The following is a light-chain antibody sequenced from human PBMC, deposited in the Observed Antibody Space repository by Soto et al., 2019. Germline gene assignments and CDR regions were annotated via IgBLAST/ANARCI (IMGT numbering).Light chain of an antibody. CDR2: GAS. J-gene: IGKJ1*01. CDR3: QHYGSSRT. CDR1: QSVSSS. Sequence: EIVLTQSPGTLSLSPGERATLSCRASQSVSSSLAWYQQKPGQAPRLLIYGASGRATGIPDRFSGSGSGPDFTLTISRLEPEDFAVYFCQHYGSSRTFGQGTKVEIK. V-gene: IGKV3-20*01.